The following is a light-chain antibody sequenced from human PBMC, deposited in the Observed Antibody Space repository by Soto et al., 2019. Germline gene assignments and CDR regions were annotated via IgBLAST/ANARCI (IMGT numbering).Light chain of an antibody. CDR2: EVS. J-gene: IGLJ2*01. V-gene: IGLV2-8*01. CDR3: SSYAGSSNLGV. CDR1: SSDVGGYNY. Sequence: QSALTQPPSASGSPGQSVTISCTGTSSDVGGYNYVSWYQQHPGRAPKLMIYEVSKRPSGVPDRFSGSKSGNTASLTVSGLQPEDEAVYYCSSYAGSSNLGVFGGGTKVTVL.